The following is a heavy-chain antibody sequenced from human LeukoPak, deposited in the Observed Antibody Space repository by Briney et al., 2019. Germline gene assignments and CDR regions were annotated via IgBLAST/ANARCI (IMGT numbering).Heavy chain of an antibody. CDR1: GFTVSSNY. J-gene: IGHJ3*02. V-gene: IGHV3-53*01. CDR2: IYSGGST. D-gene: IGHD3-10*01. CDR3: ARDSMVDAFDI. Sequence: GGSLRLSCAASGFTVSSNYMSWVRQAPGKGLEWVSVIYSGGSTKYADSVKGRFTISSDNSKDMVYLQMNSLRAEDTAVYYCARDSMVDAFDIWGQGTMVTVSS.